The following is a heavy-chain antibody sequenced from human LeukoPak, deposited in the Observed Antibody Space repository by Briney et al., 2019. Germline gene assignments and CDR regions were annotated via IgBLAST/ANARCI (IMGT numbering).Heavy chain of an antibody. CDR2: IILIFGTA. Sequence: ASVKVSCKASGGTFSSYAISWVRQAPGQGLEWMGGIILIFGTANYAQKFQGRVTITTDESTSTAYMELSSLRSEDTAVYYCARRGVLWELLLWGQETLVTVSS. D-gene: IGHD1-26*01. J-gene: IGHJ4*02. CDR3: ARRGVLWELLL. V-gene: IGHV1-69*05. CDR1: GGTFSSYA.